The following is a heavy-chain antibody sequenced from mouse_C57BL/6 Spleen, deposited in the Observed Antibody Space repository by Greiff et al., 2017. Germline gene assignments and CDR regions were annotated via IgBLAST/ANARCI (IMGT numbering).Heavy chain of an antibody. CDR3: ARHEGDYYGTPAWLAY. V-gene: IGHV1-62-2*01. CDR2: FYPGSGSI. D-gene: IGHD1-1*01. CDR1: GYTFTEYT. J-gene: IGHJ3*01. Sequence: VQLQQSGAELVKPGASVTLSCKASGYTFTEYTIPWVKQRSGQGLEWIGWFYPGSGSIKYNEKFKNKATLTADKSSSTVYMELSRLTSEDSAVYIWARHEGDYYGTPAWLAYWGQGTRVTVSA.